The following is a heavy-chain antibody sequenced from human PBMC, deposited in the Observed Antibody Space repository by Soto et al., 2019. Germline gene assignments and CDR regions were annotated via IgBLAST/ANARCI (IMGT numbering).Heavy chain of an antibody. V-gene: IGHV4-34*12. D-gene: IGHD3-16*01. CDR1: GASLGGFH. Sequence: SETLSLTCAIYGASLGGFHWTWLRQAPGKGLEWIGELIHGGSTNYNPSLKGRVSFSLDTSKNQFSLHLMSVTAADTAVYYCTRSPLGYDYVRQTWREVGDSFDIWGRGTLVTVSS. CDR2: LIHGGST. CDR3: TRSPLGYDYVRQTWREVGDSFDI. J-gene: IGHJ3*02.